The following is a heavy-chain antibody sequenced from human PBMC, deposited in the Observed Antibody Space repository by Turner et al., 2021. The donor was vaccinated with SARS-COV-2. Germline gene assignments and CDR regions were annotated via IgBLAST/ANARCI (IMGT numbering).Heavy chain of an antibody. CDR2: VNPNSGGT. D-gene: IGHD6-13*01. CDR1: GYTFTNYY. Sequence: QVQLVQSGAEVKKPGASVKVSCKTSGYTFTNYYMHWVRQAPGQGLEWMGWVNPNSGGTNYALKFQGRVTMTSDTSITTAYMELSSLRSDDTAVYYCAKVVLRGIPNFDYWGQGTLVTVSS. V-gene: IGHV1-2*02. J-gene: IGHJ4*02. CDR3: AKVVLRGIPNFDY.